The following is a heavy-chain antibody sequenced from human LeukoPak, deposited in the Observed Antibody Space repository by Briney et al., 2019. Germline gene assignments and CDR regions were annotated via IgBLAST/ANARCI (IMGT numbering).Heavy chain of an antibody. Sequence: GGSLRLSCTASGFTFSSYWMSWVRQAPGKGLEWVANIKQDGSEKYYVDSVKGRFTISRDNAKNSLYLQMNSLRAEDTAVYYCARVGYCSGGSCLNWFDPWGRGTLVTVSS. V-gene: IGHV3-7*01. J-gene: IGHJ5*02. CDR2: IKQDGSEK. CDR1: GFTFSSYW. CDR3: ARVGYCSGGSCLNWFDP. D-gene: IGHD2-15*01.